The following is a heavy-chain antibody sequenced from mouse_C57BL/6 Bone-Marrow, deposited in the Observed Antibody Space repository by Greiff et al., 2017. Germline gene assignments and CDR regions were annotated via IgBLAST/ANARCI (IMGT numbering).Heavy chain of an antibody. Sequence: EVQLQQSGTVLARPGASVKMSCKTSGYTFTSYWMHWVKQRPGQGLEWIGAIYPGNSDTSYNQKFKGKAKLTAVTTAGTAYMELSSLTNEDSAVCDCTRLSSHWYFDVWGTGTTVTVAS. CDR2: IYPGNSDT. V-gene: IGHV1-5*01. D-gene: IGHD1-1*01. J-gene: IGHJ1*03. CDR1: GYTFTSYW. CDR3: TRLSSHWYFDV.